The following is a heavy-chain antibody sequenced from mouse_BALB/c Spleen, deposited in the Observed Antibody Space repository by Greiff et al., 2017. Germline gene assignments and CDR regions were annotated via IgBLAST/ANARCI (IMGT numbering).Heavy chain of an antibody. CDR2: INPNNGGT. CDR3: APTVVATDYAMDY. Sequence: EVQLQESGAELMKPGASVKISCKATGYTFSSYWIEWVKQRPGHGLEWIGGINPNNGGTSYNQKFKGKATLTVDKSSSTAYMELRSLTSEDSAVYYCAPTVVATDYAMDYWGQGTSVTVSS. J-gene: IGHJ4*01. V-gene: IGHV1-18*01. D-gene: IGHD1-1*01. CDR1: GYTFSSYW.